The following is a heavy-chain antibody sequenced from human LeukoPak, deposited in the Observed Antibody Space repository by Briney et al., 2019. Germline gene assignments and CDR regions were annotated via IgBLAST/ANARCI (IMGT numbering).Heavy chain of an antibody. CDR1: GDSVSSNSAA. CDR3: AREEWIAAAGVELSYGMDV. Sequence: SQTLSLTCAISGDSVSSNSAAWNWIRQSPSRGLEWLGRTYYRSKWYNDHAVSVKSRITINPDTSKNQFSLQLNSVTPEDTAVYYCAREEWIAAAGVELSYGMDVWGQGTTVTVSS. V-gene: IGHV6-1*01. D-gene: IGHD6-13*01. CDR2: TYYRSKWYN. J-gene: IGHJ6*02.